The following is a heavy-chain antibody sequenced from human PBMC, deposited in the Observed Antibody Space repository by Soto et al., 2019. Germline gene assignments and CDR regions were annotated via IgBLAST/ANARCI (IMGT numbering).Heavy chain of an antibody. CDR3: ASAGQYYDASGYAN. CDR1: GYSFATSG. D-gene: IGHD3-22*01. V-gene: IGHV1-18*01. Sequence: QVKLVQSGAEVKKPGASIKVSCKASGYSFATSGMTWVRQAPGQGLEWVGWISAYNGNSNYDQNLQDRVTMTTDTSTNTAYLELRNLRSDDSAVYYCASAGQYYDASGYANWGQGTLVTVSS. J-gene: IGHJ4*02. CDR2: ISAYNGNS.